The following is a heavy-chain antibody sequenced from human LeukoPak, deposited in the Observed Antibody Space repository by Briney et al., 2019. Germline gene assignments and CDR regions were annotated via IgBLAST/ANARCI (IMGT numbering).Heavy chain of an antibody. CDR3: PKGELDTAMSHGAFDI. CDR2: IRGSGGRT. J-gene: IGHJ3*02. V-gene: IGHV3-23*01. D-gene: IGHD5-18*01. CDR1: GFTFSSYA. Sequence: GGSLRLSCAASGFTFSSYAMSWVRQPPGQGLERASAIRGSGGRTYYADAVKGRFTISRHNSKNTRYLQMNRLRDEETALYYCPKGELDTAMSHGAFDIWGQGTMLTVSS.